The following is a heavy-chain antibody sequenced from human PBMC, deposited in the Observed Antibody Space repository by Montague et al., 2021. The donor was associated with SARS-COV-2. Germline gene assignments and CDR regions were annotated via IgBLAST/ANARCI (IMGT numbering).Heavy chain of an antibody. CDR2: IYSTGSS. CDR3: ARRGGWPYFDF. V-gene: IGHV4-59*08. J-gene: IGHJ4*02. D-gene: IGHD6-19*01. Sequence: SETLSLTCTVSGDSIISYYWSWIRQYPGKRLEWIGYIYSTGSSDYNPSLESRVTMSIDMSKNQFSLNLTSVTAADTAVYYCARRGGWPYFDFWSQGTLVTVSS. CDR1: GDSIISYY.